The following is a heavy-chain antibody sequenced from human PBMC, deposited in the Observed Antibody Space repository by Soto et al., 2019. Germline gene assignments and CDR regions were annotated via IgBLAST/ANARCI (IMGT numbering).Heavy chain of an antibody. D-gene: IGHD6-19*01. CDR1: GGSISSSSYY. CDR2: IYYSGST. J-gene: IGHJ4*02. Sequence: SETLSLTCTVSGGSISSSSYYWGWIRQPPGKGLEWIGSIYYSGSTYYNPSLKSRVTISVDTSKNQFSLKLGSVTAADTAVYYCARHMYSSSPFDYWGQGTLVTVSS. CDR3: ARHMYSSSPFDY. V-gene: IGHV4-39*01.